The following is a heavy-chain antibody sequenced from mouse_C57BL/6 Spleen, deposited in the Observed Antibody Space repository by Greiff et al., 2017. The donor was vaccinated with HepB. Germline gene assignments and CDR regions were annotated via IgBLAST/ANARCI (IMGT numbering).Heavy chain of an antibody. D-gene: IGHD1-1*01. J-gene: IGHJ4*01. V-gene: IGHV1-18*01. CDR3: ARWGDYGSSPSYAMDY. CDR1: GYTFTDYN. Sequence: EVQLQQSGPELVKPGASVKIPCKASGYTFTDYNMDWVKQSHGKSLEWIGDINPNNGGTIYNQKFKGKATLTVDKSSSTAYMELRSLTSEDTAVYYCARWGDYGSSPSYAMDYWGQRTSVTVSS. CDR2: INPNNGGT.